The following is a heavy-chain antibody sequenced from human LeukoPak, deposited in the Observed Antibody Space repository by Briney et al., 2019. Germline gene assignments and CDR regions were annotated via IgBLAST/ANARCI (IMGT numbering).Heavy chain of an antibody. J-gene: IGHJ3*02. CDR3: ARVESWEHSGSSQDAFDI. D-gene: IGHD1-26*01. CDR2: IIPIFSTA. V-gene: IGHV1-69*13. Sequence: SVKVSCKASGGTFSSYVINLVRQAPGQGLEWMGGIIPIFSTADYAQKFQGRVTITADESTSTAYMELSSLRSEDTAVYYCARVESWEHSGSSQDAFDIWGQGTMVTVSS. CDR1: GGTFSSYV.